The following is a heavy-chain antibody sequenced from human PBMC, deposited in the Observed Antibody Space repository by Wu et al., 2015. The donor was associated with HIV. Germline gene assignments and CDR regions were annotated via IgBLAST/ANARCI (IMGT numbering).Heavy chain of an antibody. J-gene: IGHJ3*01. CDR2: IIPIFGTT. CDR1: GGNFQSYA. V-gene: IGHV1-69*15. Sequence: QVQLVQSGTEVKRPGSSVTISCKLSGGNFQSYACTWVRQAPGQGLEWMGKIIPIFGTTYYAQNFQGRVTVTADEATHTAHMELRSLRSEDTATYYCARGHGYTYGSRVTDAYDVWGQGTMVIVSP. CDR3: ARGHGYTYGSRVTDAYDV. D-gene: IGHD5-18*01.